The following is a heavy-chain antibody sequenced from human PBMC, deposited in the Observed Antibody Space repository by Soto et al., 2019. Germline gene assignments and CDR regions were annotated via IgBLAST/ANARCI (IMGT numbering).Heavy chain of an antibody. CDR2: ISYDGSNK. V-gene: IGHV3-30*18. D-gene: IGHD1-1*01. CDR3: AKDKSPNEYYFDY. Sequence: GGSLRLSCAASGFTFSSYGMHWVRQAPGKGLEWVAVISYDGSNKYYADSVKGRFTISRDNSKNTLYLQMNSLRAEDTAVYYCAKDKSPNEYYFDYWGQGTLVTVSS. CDR1: GFTFSSYG. J-gene: IGHJ4*02.